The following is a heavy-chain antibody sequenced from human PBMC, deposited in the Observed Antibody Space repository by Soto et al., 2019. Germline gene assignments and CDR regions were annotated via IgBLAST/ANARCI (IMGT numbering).Heavy chain of an antibody. D-gene: IGHD2-21*01. CDR1: GGALSSSG. V-gene: IGHV1-69*01. Sequence: QVQLVQSGAEMKKPGSSVRVYCKASGGALSSSGITWVRQAPGQGLEWVAGVIPIFGTTKNAPNVQGRVTVSADEPTSTAYMGLSSLTSADTAVYLCARSRPQGSDFPGVIPWDALDVWGQGTLFTVSS. CDR3: ARSRPQGSDFPGVIPWDALDV. CDR2: VIPIFGTT. J-gene: IGHJ3*01.